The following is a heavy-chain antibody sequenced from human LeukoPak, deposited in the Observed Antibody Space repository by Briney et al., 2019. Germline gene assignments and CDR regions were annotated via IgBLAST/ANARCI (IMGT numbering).Heavy chain of an antibody. D-gene: IGHD3-3*01. CDR2: ISANGGET. Sequence: GGSLRLSCAASGFTFSIYAMNWVRQAPGKGLQWVSSISANGGETHYADSVKGRFTISRDNSKNTLYLQINNPRVEDTAVYYCAKRYYDFPLDYWGQGTLVTVSS. CDR3: AKRYYDFPLDY. J-gene: IGHJ4*02. CDR1: GFTFSIYA. V-gene: IGHV3-23*01.